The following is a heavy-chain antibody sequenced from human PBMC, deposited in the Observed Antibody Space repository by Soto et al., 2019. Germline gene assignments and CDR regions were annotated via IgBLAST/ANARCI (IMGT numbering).Heavy chain of an antibody. V-gene: IGHV3-7*01. D-gene: IGHD2-2*01. CDR2: IKQDGSEK. CDR3: ARGRGCSTDCDNFDS. J-gene: IGHJ4*02. Sequence: EVQLVESGGGLVLPGGSLRLSCAASGFTFSSYWMSWVRQAPGKGLEWVANIKQDGSEKYYVDSVRGRFTISRDNAKNSLYLQINSLRAEETAVYYCARGRGCSTDCDNFDSWGQGTLVTVSS. CDR1: GFTFSSYW.